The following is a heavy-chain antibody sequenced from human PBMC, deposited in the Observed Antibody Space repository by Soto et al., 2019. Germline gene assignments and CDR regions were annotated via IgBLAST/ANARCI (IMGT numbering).Heavy chain of an antibody. Sequence: SVTLSLTCPVAGGYIISYYWSWVRQPPGEGLDWIGYIYYSGSTSYNPSLKSRVSMSVDTSKNQFSLKLGSVTAADTAMYYCEDVQGPSHVMSVWGQGTTHTVS. J-gene: IGHJ6*02. CDR1: GGYIISYY. CDR3: EDVQGPSHVMSV. V-gene: IGHV4-59*01. CDR2: IYYSGST. D-gene: IGHD3-10*02.